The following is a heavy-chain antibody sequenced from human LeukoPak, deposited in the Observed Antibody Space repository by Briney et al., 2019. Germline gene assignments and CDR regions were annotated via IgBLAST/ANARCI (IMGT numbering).Heavy chain of an antibody. Sequence: PSETLSLTCAVYGGSFGGYYWSWIRQPPGKGLEWIGEIHHSGSTNYNPSLKSRVIISLDTSKNQFSLKLSSVTAADTAVYYCARRPDYGDSIRSPGAFDIWGQGTMVTVSS. D-gene: IGHD4-17*01. V-gene: IGHV4-34*01. J-gene: IGHJ3*02. CDR2: IHHSGST. CDR3: ARRPDYGDSIRSPGAFDI. CDR1: GGSFGGYY.